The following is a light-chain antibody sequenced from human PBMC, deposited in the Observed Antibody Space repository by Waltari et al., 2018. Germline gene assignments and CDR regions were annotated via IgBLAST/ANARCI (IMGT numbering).Light chain of an antibody. CDR2: HAS. J-gene: IGKJ1*01. CDR1: QDIRTW. V-gene: IGKV1-12*01. CDR3: QQSGTFPPT. Sequence: DIRMTQSPSSVSASVGDRVTITCQASQDIRTWLAWYQQKPGKAPRLLIYHASGLQSGVPSRFSGSGSGTDFTLTISSLQPEDFATYSCQQSGTFPPTFGPGTKVEI.